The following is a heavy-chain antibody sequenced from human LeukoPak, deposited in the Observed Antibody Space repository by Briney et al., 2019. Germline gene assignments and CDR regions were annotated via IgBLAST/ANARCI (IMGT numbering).Heavy chain of an antibody. CDR2: IYHSGST. V-gene: IGHV4-59*01. J-gene: IGHJ4*02. CDR3: ARQGEASSGWYGASFDY. D-gene: IGHD6-19*01. Sequence: PSETLSLTCAVYGGSFSGYYWSWIRQLPGKGLEWIGYIYHSGSTNYNPSLKSRVTISVDTSKNQFSLKLSSVTAADTAVYYCARQGEASSGWYGASFDYWGQGTLVTVSS. CDR1: GGSFSGYY.